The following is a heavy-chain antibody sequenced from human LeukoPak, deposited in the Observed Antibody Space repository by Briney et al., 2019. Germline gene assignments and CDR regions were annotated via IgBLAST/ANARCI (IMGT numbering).Heavy chain of an antibody. J-gene: IGHJ2*01. V-gene: IGHV4-4*07. Sequence: PSETLSLTCTVSGGSISRYYWSWIRQPAGKGLEWIRRIYTSGSTNYNPSLKSRVTMSVDTSKNQFSLKLSSVTAADTAVYYCARDGDYVSWYFDLWGRGTLVTVSS. CDR3: ARDGDYVSWYFDL. D-gene: IGHD4-17*01. CDR2: IYTSGST. CDR1: GGSISRYY.